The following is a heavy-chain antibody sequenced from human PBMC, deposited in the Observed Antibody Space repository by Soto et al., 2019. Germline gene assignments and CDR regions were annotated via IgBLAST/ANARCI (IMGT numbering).Heavy chain of an antibody. V-gene: IGHV3-33*01. CDR3: ARVPPHYYDSSGSFDY. CDR1: GFTFSSYG. J-gene: IGHJ4*02. D-gene: IGHD3-22*01. Sequence: QTGGSLRLSCAASGFTFSSYGMHWVRQAPGKGLEWVAVIWHDGSNKYYADSVKGRFTISRDNSKNTLYLQMNSLRAEDTAVYYCARVPPHYYDSSGSFDYWGQGTLVTVSS. CDR2: IWHDGSNK.